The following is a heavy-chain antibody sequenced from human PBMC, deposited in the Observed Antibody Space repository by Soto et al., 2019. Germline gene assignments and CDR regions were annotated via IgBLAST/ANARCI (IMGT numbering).Heavy chain of an antibody. CDR2: IYETGGN. V-gene: IGHV4-59*08. Sequence: QVQLQESGPGMVKPSETLSLTCTVSSDPTSTHTWGWIRQTPGKGLEWIGYIYETGGNAYNPSLNGRVTISLDGYTTELALKLSSATAADTAMYHCVRQGIGPLHGLVDVWGRGTTVLVSS. J-gene: IGHJ6*02. D-gene: IGHD3-10*01. CDR1: SDPTSTHT. CDR3: VRQGIGPLHGLVDV.